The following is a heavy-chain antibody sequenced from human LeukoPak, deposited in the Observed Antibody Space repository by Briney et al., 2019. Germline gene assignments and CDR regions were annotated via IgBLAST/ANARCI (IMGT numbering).Heavy chain of an antibody. Sequence: ASVKVSCKASGYTFTGYYMHWVRQAPGQGLEWMGWINPNSGGTNYAQKFQGRVTMTRDTSISTAYMELSRLRSDDTAVYYCARDNILTGYTPPDWFDPWGQGTLVTVSS. CDR2: INPNSGGT. V-gene: IGHV1-2*02. CDR1: GYTFTGYY. D-gene: IGHD3-9*01. CDR3: ARDNILTGYTPPDWFDP. J-gene: IGHJ5*02.